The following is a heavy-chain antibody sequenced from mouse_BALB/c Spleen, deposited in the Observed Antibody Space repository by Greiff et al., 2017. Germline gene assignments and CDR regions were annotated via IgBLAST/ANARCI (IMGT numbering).Heavy chain of an antibody. V-gene: IGHV5-6-5*01. D-gene: IGHD1-1*01. Sequence: EVQLQESGGGLVKPGGSLKLSCAASGFTFSSYAMSWVRQTPEKRLEWVASISSGGSTYYPDSVKGRFTISRDNARNILYLQMSSLRSEDTAMYYCAREGYYYGSSSFDYWGQGTTLTVSS. CDR1: GFTFSSYA. J-gene: IGHJ2*01. CDR3: AREGYYYGSSSFDY. CDR2: ISSGGST.